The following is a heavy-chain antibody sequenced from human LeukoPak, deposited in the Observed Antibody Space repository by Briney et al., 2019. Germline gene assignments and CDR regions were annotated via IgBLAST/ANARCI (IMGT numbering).Heavy chain of an antibody. Sequence: SETLSLTCTVSGYSISSGYYWGWIRQPPGKGLEWIGSIYHSGSTYYNPSLKSRVTISVDTSKNQFSLKLSSVTAADTAVYYCARIPVAGTNYYYYYYMDVWGKGTTVTISS. CDR3: ARIPVAGTNYYYYYYMDV. D-gene: IGHD6-19*01. CDR1: GYSISSGYY. CDR2: IYHSGST. J-gene: IGHJ6*03. V-gene: IGHV4-38-2*02.